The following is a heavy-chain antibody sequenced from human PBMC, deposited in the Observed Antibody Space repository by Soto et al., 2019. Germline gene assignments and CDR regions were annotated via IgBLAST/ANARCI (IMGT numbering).Heavy chain of an antibody. CDR3: ATYRGSSAFDY. J-gene: IGHJ4*02. V-gene: IGHV4-39*01. CDR1: GGSISSSSYY. Sequence: LSLTCTVSGGSISSSSYYWGWIRQPPGKGLEWIGSIYYSGSTYYNPSLKSRVTISVDTSKNQFSLKLSSVTAADAAVYYCATYRGSSAFDYWGQGTLVTVSS. D-gene: IGHD6-6*01. CDR2: IYYSGST.